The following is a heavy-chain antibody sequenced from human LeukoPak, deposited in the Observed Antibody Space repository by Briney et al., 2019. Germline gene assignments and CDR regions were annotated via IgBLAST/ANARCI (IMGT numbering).Heavy chain of an antibody. J-gene: IGHJ4*02. CDR2: IYYSGST. CDR1: GGSISSHY. CDR3: ARFYGYVDY. Sequence: PSETLSLTCTVSGGSISSHYWSWIRQPPGKGLEWIGYIYYSGSTNYNPSLKSRVTISVDTSKNQFSLKLSSVTAADTAVYYCARFYGYVDYWGQGTLVTVSS. D-gene: IGHD5-18*01. V-gene: IGHV4-59*11.